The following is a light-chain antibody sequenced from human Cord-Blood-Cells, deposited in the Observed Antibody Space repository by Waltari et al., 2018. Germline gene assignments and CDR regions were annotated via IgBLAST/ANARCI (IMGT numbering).Light chain of an antibody. CDR1: SSDVGGYNY. Sequence: ALTQPASVSGSPGQSITISCTGTSSDVGGYNYVSWYQQHPGKAPKLMIYDVSNRPSGVSNRFSGSKSGNTASLTISGLQAEDEADYYCSSYTSSSTVFGGGTKLTVL. V-gene: IGLV2-14*03. J-gene: IGLJ3*02. CDR2: DVS. CDR3: SSYTSSSTV.